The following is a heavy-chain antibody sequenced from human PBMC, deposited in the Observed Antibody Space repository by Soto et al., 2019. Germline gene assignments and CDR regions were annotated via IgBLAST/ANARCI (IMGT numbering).Heavy chain of an antibody. CDR1: GGPFRSYA. V-gene: IGHV1-18*04. Sequence: ASVKVACKASGGPFRSYAIRWVRQAPGQGLEWMGWISAYNGNTNYAQRLQGRVTMTTDTSTSTAYMELRSLRSDDTALYYCARVSATIFGDLFDPWGQGTLLTVSS. CDR2: ISAYNGNT. D-gene: IGHD3-3*01. J-gene: IGHJ5*02. CDR3: ARVSATIFGDLFDP.